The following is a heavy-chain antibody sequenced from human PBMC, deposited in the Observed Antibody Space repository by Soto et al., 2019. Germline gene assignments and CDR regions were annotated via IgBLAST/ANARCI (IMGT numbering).Heavy chain of an antibody. J-gene: IGHJ4*02. CDR1: GFTVSSNY. CDR3: ARDPPNIWGSYRPFNY. V-gene: IGHV3-66*01. CDR2: IYSGGST. D-gene: IGHD3-16*02. Sequence: GGSLRLSCAASGFTVSSNYMSWVRQAPGKGLEWVSVIYSGGSTYYADSVKGRFTISRDNSKNTLYLQMNSLRAEDTAVYYCARDPPNIWGSYRPFNYWGQGALVTVSS.